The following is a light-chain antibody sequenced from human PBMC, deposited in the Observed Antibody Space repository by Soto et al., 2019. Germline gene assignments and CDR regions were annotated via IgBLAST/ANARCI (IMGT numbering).Light chain of an antibody. CDR2: DDS. V-gene: IGLV3-21*02. Sequence: GPGQTARMTCGGNNIGSKRVHWYQQKPGQAPVLLVYDDSDRPSGIPERFSGSNSGNTATLTISRVEAGDEADYYCQVWDTSSDHVVFGGGTQLTVL. J-gene: IGLJ3*02. CDR1: NIGSKR. CDR3: QVWDTSSDHVV.